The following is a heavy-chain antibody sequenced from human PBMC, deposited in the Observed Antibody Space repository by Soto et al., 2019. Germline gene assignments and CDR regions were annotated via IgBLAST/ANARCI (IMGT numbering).Heavy chain of an antibody. Sequence: GESLKISCAASGFTFSSYAMNWVRQAPGKGLEWVSVISLNGDDTYYADSVKGRFTISRDNSKNTLYLQMNNLRDDDTAVYYCAKDSAVAHFDFWGQGTLVTVSS. V-gene: IGHV3-23*01. CDR1: GFTFSSYA. D-gene: IGHD6-19*01. CDR3: AKDSAVAHFDF. J-gene: IGHJ4*02. CDR2: ISLNGDDT.